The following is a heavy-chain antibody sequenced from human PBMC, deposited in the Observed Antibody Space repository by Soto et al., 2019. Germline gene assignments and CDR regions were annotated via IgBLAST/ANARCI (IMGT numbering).Heavy chain of an antibody. CDR3: ARVRRAVVLVPAASGLYGMDV. CDR2: IIPIFGTA. V-gene: IGHV1-69*12. Sequence: QVQLVQSGAEVKKPGSSVKVSCKASGGTFSSYAISWVRQAPGQGLEWMGGIIPIFGTANYAQKFQGRVTITADESTSTAYMELSSLRSEDTAGYYCARVRRAVVLVPAASGLYGMDVWGQGTTVTVSS. CDR1: GGTFSSYA. J-gene: IGHJ6*02. D-gene: IGHD2-2*01.